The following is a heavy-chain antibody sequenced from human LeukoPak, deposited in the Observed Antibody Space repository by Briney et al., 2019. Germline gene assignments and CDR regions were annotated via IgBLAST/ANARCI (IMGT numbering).Heavy chain of an antibody. CDR2: MNPNSGNT. D-gene: IGHD6-19*01. V-gene: IGHV1-8*03. CDR3: ARASVGSGWYYYYYMDV. J-gene: IGHJ6*03. CDR1: GYTFTSYG. Sequence: ASVKVSCKASGYTFTSYGISWVRQATGQGLEWMGWMNPNSGNTGYAQKFQGRVTITRNTSISTAYMELSSLRSEDTAVYYCARASVGSGWYYYYYMDVWGKGTTVTVSS.